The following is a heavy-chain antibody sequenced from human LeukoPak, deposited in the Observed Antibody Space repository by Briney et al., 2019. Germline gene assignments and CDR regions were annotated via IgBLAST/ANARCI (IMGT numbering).Heavy chain of an antibody. D-gene: IGHD3-22*01. CDR3: ARGRKVSILTMIVRNWFDP. Sequence: PSETLSLTCAVYGGSFSGYYWSWIRQPPGKGLEWIGEINHSGSTNYNSSLKSRVTISVDTSKNQFSLKLSSVTAADTAVYYCARGRKVSILTMIVRNWFDPWGQGTLVTVSS. CDR1: GGSFSGYY. CDR2: INHSGST. J-gene: IGHJ5*02. V-gene: IGHV4-34*01.